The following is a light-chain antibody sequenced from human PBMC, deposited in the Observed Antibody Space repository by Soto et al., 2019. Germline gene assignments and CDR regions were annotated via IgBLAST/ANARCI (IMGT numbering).Light chain of an antibody. J-gene: IGKJ1*01. Sequence: VLTQSQGTLSLSPGGRATLSCRTRRSISSSFLAWYQQRPGQPPRLIIYCASSRATGIPDRFSGGGSGTDFTLTISRLQLEDSAFYYCQQYDTSPWTFGQGIKVDIK. CDR3: QQYDTSPWT. V-gene: IGKV3-20*01. CDR2: CAS. CDR1: RSISSSF.